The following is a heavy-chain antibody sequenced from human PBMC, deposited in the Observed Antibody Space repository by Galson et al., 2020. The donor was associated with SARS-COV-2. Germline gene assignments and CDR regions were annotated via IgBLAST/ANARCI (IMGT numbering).Heavy chain of an antibody. D-gene: IGHD5-18*01. V-gene: IGHV3-21*01. CDR3: ARIHYSYGYSYYYYGMDV. CDR2: ISSSSSYI. J-gene: IGHJ6*02. CDR1: GFTFSSYS. Sequence: PGGSLRLSCAASGFTFSSYSMNWVRQAPGKGLEWVSSISSSSSYIYYADSVKGRFTISRDNAKNSLYLQMNSLRAEDTAVYYCARIHYSYGYSYYYYGMDVWGQGTTVTVSS.